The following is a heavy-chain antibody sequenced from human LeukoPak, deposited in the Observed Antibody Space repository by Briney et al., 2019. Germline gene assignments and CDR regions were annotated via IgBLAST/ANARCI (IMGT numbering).Heavy chain of an antibody. CDR2: IRQDGGEK. D-gene: IGHD6-13*01. CDR3: ARDGTAAGLYFDL. Sequence: GGSLRLSCAASGFTFNSYWMSWVRQAPGKGLEWVASIRQDGGEKSYVDSVKGRFTISRDNTKSSLYLQINSLRAEDTAVYYCARDGTAAGLYFDLWGQGTLVTVSS. V-gene: IGHV3-7*01. CDR1: GFTFNSYW. J-gene: IGHJ4*01.